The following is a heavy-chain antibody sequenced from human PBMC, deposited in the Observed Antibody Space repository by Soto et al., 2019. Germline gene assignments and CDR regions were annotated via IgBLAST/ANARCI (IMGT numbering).Heavy chain of an antibody. J-gene: IGHJ2*01. CDR3: ARDRKPVTLNWYFDL. CDR1: GFTFSSYS. D-gene: IGHD4-17*01. Sequence: EVQLVESGGGLVKPGGSLRLSCAASGFTFSSYSMNWVRQAPGKGLEWVSSISSSSSYIYYAGSVKGRFTISRDNAKNSLYLPRNSLRDEDTAVYYCARDRKPVTLNWYFDLWGRGTLVTVSS. CDR2: ISSSSSYI. V-gene: IGHV3-21*01.